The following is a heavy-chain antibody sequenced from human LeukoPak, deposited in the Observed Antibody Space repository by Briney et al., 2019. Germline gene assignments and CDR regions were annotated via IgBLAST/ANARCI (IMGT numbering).Heavy chain of an antibody. CDR3: AKMVRGPDAFDI. Sequence: GGSLRLSCAASGFTFSTYGMSWVRQAPRKGLEWVSVISGGVVRTYYADSVKGRFTISRDNAKNSLYLQMNSLRAEDTAVYYCAKMVRGPDAFDIWGQGTMVTVSS. D-gene: IGHD3-10*01. CDR2: ISGGVVRT. CDR1: GFTFSTYG. J-gene: IGHJ3*02. V-gene: IGHV3-23*01.